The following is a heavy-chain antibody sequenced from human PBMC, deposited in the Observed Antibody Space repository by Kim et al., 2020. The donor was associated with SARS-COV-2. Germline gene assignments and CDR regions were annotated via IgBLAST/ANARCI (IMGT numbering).Heavy chain of an antibody. J-gene: IGHJ4*02. V-gene: IGHV4-59*01. Sequence: YNPSLKSRVTISVDTSKTQCSLELSSVTAADTALYYCARSSTSGNRYFDYWGQGVLVTVSS. CDR3: ARSSTSGNRYFDY. D-gene: IGHD2-2*01.